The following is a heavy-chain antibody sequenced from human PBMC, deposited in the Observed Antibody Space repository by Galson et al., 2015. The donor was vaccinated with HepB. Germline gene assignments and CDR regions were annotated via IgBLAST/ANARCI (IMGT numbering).Heavy chain of an antibody. V-gene: IGHV3-48*01. CDR1: GFTFSPYS. J-gene: IGHJ2*01. D-gene: IGHD3-22*01. CDR2: ISSSSSTI. CDR3: AKDEGTDYYDSSRPYFDL. Sequence: SLRLSYAASGFTFSPYSMNWVRQTPGKGLEWVSYISSSSSTIYYADSVKGRFTISRDNAKNSLSLQMNSLRAEDTAVYYCAKDEGTDYYDSSRPYFDLWGRGTLVTVSS.